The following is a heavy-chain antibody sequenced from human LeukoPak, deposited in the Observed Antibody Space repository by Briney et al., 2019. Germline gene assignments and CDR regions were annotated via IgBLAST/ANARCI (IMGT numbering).Heavy chain of an antibody. CDR1: GFTISSYN. CDR3: AKVYGYSYGSFDY. Sequence: WGSLSLSCAASGFTISSYNRNWVRQAPGTGLEWVSSISSSSSYIYYADSVKGRFTISRDNSKNTLYLQMNSLRAEDTAVYYCAKVYGYSYGSFDYWGQGTLVTVSS. J-gene: IGHJ4*02. V-gene: IGHV3-21*04. D-gene: IGHD5-18*01. CDR2: ISSSSSYI.